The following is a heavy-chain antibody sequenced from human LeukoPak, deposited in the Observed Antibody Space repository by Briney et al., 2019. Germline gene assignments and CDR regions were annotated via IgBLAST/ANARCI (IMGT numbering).Heavy chain of an antibody. CDR1: GFTFSNYW. D-gene: IGHD1-14*01. Sequence: GGSLRLSCAASGFTFSNYWMHWVRQAPGKGLVWVSRINSDGRSTNYADSVKGRFTISRDNAKNTLYLQMNSLRAEDTAVYYCARVYGSLDYWGQGTLVTVSS. CDR3: ARVYGSLDY. CDR2: INSDGRST. V-gene: IGHV3-74*01. J-gene: IGHJ4*02.